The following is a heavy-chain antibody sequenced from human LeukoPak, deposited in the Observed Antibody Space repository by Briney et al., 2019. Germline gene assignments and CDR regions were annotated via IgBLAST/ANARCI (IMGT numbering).Heavy chain of an antibody. CDR3: ARGPRITLVRGGQWYFYMDV. J-gene: IGHJ6*03. CDR1: GYTFTSYD. D-gene: IGHD3-10*01. Sequence: ASVKVSCKASGYTFTSYDINWVRQATGQGLEWMGWMNPNSGNTGYAQKFQGRVTMTRNTSISTAYMELSSLRSDDTAVYYCARGPRITLVRGGQWYFYMDVWGKGTTVTVSS. V-gene: IGHV1-8*01. CDR2: MNPNSGNT.